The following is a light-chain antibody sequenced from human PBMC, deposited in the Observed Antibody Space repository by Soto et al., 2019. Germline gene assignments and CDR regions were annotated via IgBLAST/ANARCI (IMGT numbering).Light chain of an antibody. CDR3: HQRQSWPRT. CDR2: HTS. CDR1: QYINTR. V-gene: IGKV3-11*01. Sequence: IVLTQSPATLSSFPGDRVTLSCRASQYINTRLAWYQHRPGQAPRLLIYHTSIRAAGIPARFSASGSGTDFTLTLSDVQPEDFALYYCHQRQSWPRTFGQGTKVDIK. J-gene: IGKJ1*01.